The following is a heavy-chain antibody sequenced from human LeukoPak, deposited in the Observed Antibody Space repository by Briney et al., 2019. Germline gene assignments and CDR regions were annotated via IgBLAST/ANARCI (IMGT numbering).Heavy chain of an antibody. J-gene: IGHJ6*03. Sequence: SVKVSCKASGGTFSSYAISWVRQAPGQGLEWVGGIIPIFGTANYAQKFQGRVTITADESTSTAYMELSSLRSEDTAVYYCARGSVARFLEWLLPYYYYYYMDVWGKGTTVTVSS. D-gene: IGHD3-3*01. CDR2: IIPIFGTA. V-gene: IGHV1-69*13. CDR1: GGTFSSYA. CDR3: ARGSVARFLEWLLPYYYYYYMDV.